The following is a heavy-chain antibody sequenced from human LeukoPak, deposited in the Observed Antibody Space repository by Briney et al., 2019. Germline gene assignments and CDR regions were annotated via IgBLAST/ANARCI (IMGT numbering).Heavy chain of an antibody. J-gene: IGHJ4*02. Sequence: GGSLRLSCAASGFTFSSYAMSWVRQAPGKGLEGVSAISGSGGSTYYADSVKGRFTISRDNTKNTLYLQMNSLRAEDTAVYYCAKDAYYDSSGRYGYWGQGTLVTVSS. CDR3: AKDAYYDSSGRYGY. CDR1: GFTFSSYA. CDR2: ISGSGGST. D-gene: IGHD3-22*01. V-gene: IGHV3-23*01.